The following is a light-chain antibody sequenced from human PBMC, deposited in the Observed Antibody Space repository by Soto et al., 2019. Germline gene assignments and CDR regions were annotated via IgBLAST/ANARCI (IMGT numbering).Light chain of an antibody. CDR1: SSDVGGYNY. CDR2: DVT. CDR3: VLYMGSGISV. Sequence: QSVLTQPRSVSGSPGQSVTISCTGTSSDVGGYNYVSWHQRHPGKAPKLIISDVTKRPSGVPDRFSGSILGNKAALTITGAQADDESHYYCVLYMGSGISVFGGGTKLTVL. V-gene: IGLV2-11*01. J-gene: IGLJ3*02.